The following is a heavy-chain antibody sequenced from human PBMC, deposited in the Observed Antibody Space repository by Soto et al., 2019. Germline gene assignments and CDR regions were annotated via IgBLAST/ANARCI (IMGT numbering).Heavy chain of an antibody. D-gene: IGHD6-13*01. Sequence: GGSLRLSCAASGFTFSDYYMSWIRQAPGKGLEWVSYISSSSSYTNYADSVKGRFTISRDNAKNSLYLQMNSLRAEDTAVYYCARAKSGYSSSRGKGYFQHWGQGTLVTVSS. CDR2: ISSSSSYT. V-gene: IGHV3-11*06. CDR3: ARAKSGYSSSRGKGYFQH. J-gene: IGHJ1*01. CDR1: GFTFSDYY.